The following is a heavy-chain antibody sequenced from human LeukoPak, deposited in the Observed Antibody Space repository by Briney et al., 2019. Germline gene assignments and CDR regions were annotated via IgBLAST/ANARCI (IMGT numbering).Heavy chain of an antibody. J-gene: IGHJ6*03. D-gene: IGHD3-10*01. CDR1: GYTFTGYY. CDR3: ARVVYGSGGYYYYYYMDV. Sequence: ASVKVSCKASGYTFTGYYMHWVRQAPGQGLEWMGIINPSGGNTNYAQKLQGRVTMTTDTSTSTAYMELRSLRSDDTAVYYCARVVYGSGGYYYYYYMDVWGKGTTVTISS. V-gene: IGHV1-46*01. CDR2: INPSGGNT.